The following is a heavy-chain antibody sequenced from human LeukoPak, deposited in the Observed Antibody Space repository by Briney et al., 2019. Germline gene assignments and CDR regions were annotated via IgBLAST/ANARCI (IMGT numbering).Heavy chain of an antibody. V-gene: IGHV1-3*01. D-gene: IGHD1-26*01. CDR2: INAGNGNT. CDR1: GYTFTSYA. CDR3: ARALSPYSGSYGVDY. Sequence: EASVKVSCKAPGYTFTSYAMHWVRQAPGQRLEWMGWINAGNGNTKYSQKFQGRVTITADESTSTAYMELSSLRSEDTAVYYCARALSPYSGSYGVDYRGQGTLVTVSS. J-gene: IGHJ4*02.